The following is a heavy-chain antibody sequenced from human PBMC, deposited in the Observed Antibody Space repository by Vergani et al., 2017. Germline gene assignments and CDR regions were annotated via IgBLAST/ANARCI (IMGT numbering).Heavy chain of an antibody. V-gene: IGHV4-34*01. CDR1: GGSFSGYY. Sequence: QVQLQQWGPGLLKPSETLSLTCAVYGGSFSGYYWSWIRQPPGKGLEWIGEINHSGSTNYNPSRKSRVTISVDTSKNQFSLKLSSVTAADTAVYYCARSGSRARAVKYWGQGTLVTVSS. D-gene: IGHD5-12*01. J-gene: IGHJ4*02. CDR2: INHSGST. CDR3: ARSGSRARAVKY.